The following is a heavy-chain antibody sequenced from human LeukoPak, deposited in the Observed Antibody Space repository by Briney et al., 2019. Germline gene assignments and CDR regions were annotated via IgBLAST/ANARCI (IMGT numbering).Heavy chain of an antibody. Sequence: ASVQVSCKASGYTFTSYGISWVRQAPGQGLEWMGWISAYNGNTNYAQKLQGRVTMTTDTSTSTAYMELRSLRSDDTAVYYCASEGAYCGGDCYAYWGQGTLVTVSS. CDR3: ASEGAYCGGDCYAY. J-gene: IGHJ4*02. CDR2: ISAYNGNT. D-gene: IGHD2-21*02. V-gene: IGHV1-18*01. CDR1: GYTFTSYG.